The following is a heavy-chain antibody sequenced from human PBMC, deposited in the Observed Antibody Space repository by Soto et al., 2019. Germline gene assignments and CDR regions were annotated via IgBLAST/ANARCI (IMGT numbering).Heavy chain of an antibody. J-gene: IGHJ6*02. V-gene: IGHV3-30*18. Sequence: QVQLVESGGGGVQPGTSLRLSCAASGFTFGNYGMHWVRQPPGKGLEGMSSILYDGSDKYYADSVKGLFTISRDDSKNTVYLQMDSLRPDDTAVYYCAKWGEVSHNPGGNYYYGMDVWGQGTTVTVSS. D-gene: IGHD3-16*01. CDR1: GFTFGNYG. CDR3: AKWGEVSHNPGGNYYYGMDV. CDR2: ILYDGSDK.